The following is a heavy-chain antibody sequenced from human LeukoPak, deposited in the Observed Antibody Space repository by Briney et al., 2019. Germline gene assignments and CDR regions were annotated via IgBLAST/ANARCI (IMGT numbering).Heavy chain of an antibody. D-gene: IGHD3-9*01. V-gene: IGHV4-39*07. CDR3: ARDGYDILTGYYLFDY. CDR2: IYYSGST. CDR1: GGSISSSSYY. Sequence: SETLSLTCTVSGGSISSSSYYWGWIRQPPGKGLEWIGSIYYSGSTYYNPSLKSRVTISVDTSKNQFSLKLSSVTAADTAVYYCARDGYDILTGYYLFDYWGQGTLVTVSS. J-gene: IGHJ4*02.